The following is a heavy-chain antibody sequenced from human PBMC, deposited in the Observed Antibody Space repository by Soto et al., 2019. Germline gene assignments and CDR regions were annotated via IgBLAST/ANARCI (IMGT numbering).Heavy chain of an antibody. D-gene: IGHD3-10*01. Sequence: ASAKVSCKASGYTFTSYGISLVRQAPGQGLEWMGWISAYNGNTNYAQKLQGRVTMTTDTSTSTAYMELRSLRSDDTAVYYCARVRSMVRGVDYYYYGMDVWGQGTTVTVSS. CDR2: ISAYNGNT. V-gene: IGHV1-18*04. CDR3: ARVRSMVRGVDYYYYGMDV. J-gene: IGHJ6*02. CDR1: GYTFTSYG.